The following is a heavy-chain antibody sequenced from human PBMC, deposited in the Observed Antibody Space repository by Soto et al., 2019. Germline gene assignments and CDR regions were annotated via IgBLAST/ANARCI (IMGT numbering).Heavy chain of an antibody. CDR2: ISTYNGNT. V-gene: IGHV1-18*01. Sequence: ASVKVSCKASGYAFTRSGISWVRQAPGQGLEWMGWISTYNGNTNYAQTFQGRVTITRDTSTSTAHMEVSSLRSDDTAVYYCARAAYYYDSSGYYPGDYWGQGSLVTVSS. D-gene: IGHD3-22*01. CDR3: ARAAYYYDSSGYYPGDY. J-gene: IGHJ4*02. CDR1: GYAFTRSG.